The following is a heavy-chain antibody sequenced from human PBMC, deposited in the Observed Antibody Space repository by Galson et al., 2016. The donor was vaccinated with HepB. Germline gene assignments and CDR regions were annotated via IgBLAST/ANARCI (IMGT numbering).Heavy chain of an antibody. J-gene: IGHJ4*02. CDR2: ISGGGDSST. CDR3: ANLAVAGAFDY. D-gene: IGHD6-19*01. V-gene: IGHV3-23*01. Sequence: SLRLSCAASGFTFSNYVMNWVRQAPGKGLEWVSAISGGGDSSTYYADSVEGRFTISRDNSKNTLSLKIHSLRAEDTAVYYCANLAVAGAFDYWGQGTLVTVSS. CDR1: GFTFSNYV.